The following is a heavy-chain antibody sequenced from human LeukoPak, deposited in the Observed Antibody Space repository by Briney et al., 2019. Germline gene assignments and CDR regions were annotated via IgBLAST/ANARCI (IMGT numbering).Heavy chain of an antibody. CDR2: ISSSGSTI. Sequence: GKSLRLSCAASGFTFSGFTLHWVRQAPGKGLEWVSYISSSGSTIYYADSVKGRFTISRDNAKNSLYLQMNSLRAEDTAVYYCARADYGLNDAFDIWGQGTMVTVSS. D-gene: IGHD3-16*01. V-gene: IGHV3-48*04. CDR1: GFTFSGFT. J-gene: IGHJ3*02. CDR3: ARADYGLNDAFDI.